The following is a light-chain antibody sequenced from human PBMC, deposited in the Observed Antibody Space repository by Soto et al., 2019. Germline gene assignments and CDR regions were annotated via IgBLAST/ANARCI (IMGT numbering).Light chain of an antibody. J-gene: IGKJ2*01. V-gene: IGKV1-39*01. Sequence: DIQMTQSPSSLSASLGDRVTTTCRASQSISVYLNWYQQKPGKAPQLLIYAASYLQTGVPSRFSGSGSGADFTLTISSLQPEDFATYYCQQSYVSPYTFGHGTKLDIK. CDR3: QQSYVSPYT. CDR2: AAS. CDR1: QSISVY.